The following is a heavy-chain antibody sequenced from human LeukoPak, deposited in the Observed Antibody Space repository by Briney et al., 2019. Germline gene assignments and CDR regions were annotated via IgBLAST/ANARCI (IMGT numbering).Heavy chain of an antibody. CDR2: LSYDESYK. D-gene: IGHD1-1*01. J-gene: IGHJ4*02. V-gene: IGHV3-30*03. Sequence: GRSLRLSCAASGFIFSTYGMHWVRQAPGKGLEWVAVLSYDESYKFYADSVKGRFTISRDNAKNSLSLQMNSLRADDTAVYYCAREVLGTASAFDYWGQGTLVTVSS. CDR3: AREVLGTASAFDY. CDR1: GFIFSTYG.